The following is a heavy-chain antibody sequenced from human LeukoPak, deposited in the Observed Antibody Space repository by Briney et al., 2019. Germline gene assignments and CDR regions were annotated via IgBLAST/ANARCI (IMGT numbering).Heavy chain of an antibody. CDR3: ARRTLYYDILTGYYGSMDV. CDR1: GYTFTSYD. J-gene: IGHJ6*02. Sequence: ASVKVPCKASGYTFTSYDINWVRQATGQGLEWMGWMNPNSGNTGYAQKFQGRVTMTRNTSISTAYMELSSLRSEDTAVYYCARRTLYYDILTGYYGSMDVWGQGTTVTVSS. CDR2: MNPNSGNT. D-gene: IGHD3-9*01. V-gene: IGHV1-8*01.